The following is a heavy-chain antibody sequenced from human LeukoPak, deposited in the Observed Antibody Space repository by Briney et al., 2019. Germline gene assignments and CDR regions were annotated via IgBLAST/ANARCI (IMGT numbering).Heavy chain of an antibody. CDR3: AKGMYSSGYDAFDI. D-gene: IGHD6-19*01. Sequence: GRSLRLSCAASGFTFDDYAMHWVRQAPGKGLEWVSGISWNSGSIGYADSVKGRFTISRDNAKNSLYLQMNSLRAEDMALYYCAKGMYSSGYDAFDIWGQGTMVTVSS. J-gene: IGHJ3*02. CDR2: ISWNSGSI. CDR1: GFTFDDYA. V-gene: IGHV3-9*03.